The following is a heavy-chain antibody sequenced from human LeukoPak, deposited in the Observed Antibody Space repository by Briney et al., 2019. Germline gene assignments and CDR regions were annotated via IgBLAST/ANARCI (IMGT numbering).Heavy chain of an antibody. CDR1: GFTFDDYT. J-gene: IGHJ5*02. Sequence: PGGSLRLSCAASGFTFDDYTMHWVRQAPGKGLEWVSLISWDGGSTYYAGSVKGRFTISRDNSKNSLYLQMNSLRTEDTALYYCAKDLSGYYDSSGYSWGQGTLVTVSS. CDR3: AKDLSGYYDSSGYS. CDR2: ISWDGGST. V-gene: IGHV3-43*01. D-gene: IGHD3-22*01.